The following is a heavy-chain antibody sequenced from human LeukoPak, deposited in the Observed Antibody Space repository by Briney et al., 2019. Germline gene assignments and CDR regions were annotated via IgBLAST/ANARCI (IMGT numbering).Heavy chain of an antibody. V-gene: IGHV1-18*04. D-gene: IGHD2-15*01. CDR2: ISAYNGNT. J-gene: IGHJ4*02. Sequence: ASVKVSCEASGYTFTSYYMHWVRQAPGQGLEWMGWISAYNGNTNYAQKLQGRVTMTTDTSTSTAYMELRSLRSDDTAVYYCARDRYCSGGSCYSFLFDYWGQGTLVTVSS. CDR1: GYTFTSYY. CDR3: ARDRYCSGGSCYSFLFDY.